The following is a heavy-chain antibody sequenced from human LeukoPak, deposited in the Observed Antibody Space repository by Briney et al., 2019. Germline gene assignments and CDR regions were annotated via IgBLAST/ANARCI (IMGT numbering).Heavy chain of an antibody. J-gene: IGHJ4*02. V-gene: IGHV4-31*03. CDR2: IYYSGST. CDR1: GGSISSGGYY. D-gene: IGHD4-17*01. Sequence: PSETLSLTCTVSGGSISSGGYYWSWIRQHPGKGLEWIGYIYYSGSTYYNPSLKSRVTISVDTSKNQFSLKLSSVTAADTAVYYCARDRGDYGEARGSGIDYWGQGTLVTVSS. CDR3: ARDRGDYGEARGSGIDY.